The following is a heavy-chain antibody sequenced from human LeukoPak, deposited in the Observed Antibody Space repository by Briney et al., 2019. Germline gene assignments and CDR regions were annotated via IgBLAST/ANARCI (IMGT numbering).Heavy chain of an antibody. Sequence: PGVSLTLPCAPSGLTFSSYSMSWVRQAPGKGLEWVANIKQDGSEKYYVDSVKGRFTISRDNAKYSLYLQMNSLRAEDTAVYYCARDKYYDFWSGYSFDYWGQGTLVTVSS. J-gene: IGHJ4*02. V-gene: IGHV3-7*01. CDR1: GLTFSSYS. CDR2: IKQDGSEK. CDR3: ARDKYYDFWSGYSFDY. D-gene: IGHD3-3*01.